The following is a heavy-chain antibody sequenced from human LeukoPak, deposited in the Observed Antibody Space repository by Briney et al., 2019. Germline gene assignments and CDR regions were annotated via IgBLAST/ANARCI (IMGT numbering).Heavy chain of an antibody. J-gene: IGHJ6*03. Sequence: SETLSLTCAVYVGSFSGYYWSWIRQPPGKGLEGIGEINHSGSTNYNSSLKSRVTISVDTSKNQFSLKLSSVPAADTAVYYCARGYYGSGSHCCHMDVWGKGTTITVS. CDR1: VGSFSGYY. CDR3: ARGYYGSGSHCCHMDV. V-gene: IGHV4-34*01. CDR2: INHSGST. D-gene: IGHD3-10*01.